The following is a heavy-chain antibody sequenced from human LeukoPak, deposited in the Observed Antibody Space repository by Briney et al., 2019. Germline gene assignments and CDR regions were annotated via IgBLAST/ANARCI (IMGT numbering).Heavy chain of an antibody. V-gene: IGHV3-23*01. Sequence: GGSLRLSCAASGFNFKLSAMSWGRQAPGKGLEWVALISGSGSRGSGITGGNTYYADSVKGRFSISRDDSQNTVYLQMNSLRVEDTATYFCAKGRCGDSSCWYFDAWAKGTRVTVSS. D-gene: IGHD6-13*01. CDR2: ISGSGSRGSGITGGNT. CDR1: GFNFKLSA. J-gene: IGHJ4*02. CDR3: AKGRCGDSSCWYFDA.